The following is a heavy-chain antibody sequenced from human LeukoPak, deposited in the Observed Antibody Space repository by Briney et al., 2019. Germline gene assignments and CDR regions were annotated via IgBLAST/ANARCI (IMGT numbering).Heavy chain of an antibody. D-gene: IGHD5-24*01. CDR2: IYYSGST. Sequence: SETLSLTCTVSGGSISSYYWSWIRQPPGKGLEWIGYIYYSGSTNYNPSLKSRVTISVDTSKNQFSLKLSSVTAADTAVYYCARVVMTYNEGWFDPWGQGTLVTVSS. CDR3: ARVVMTYNEGWFDP. J-gene: IGHJ5*02. CDR1: GGSISSYY. V-gene: IGHV4-59*01.